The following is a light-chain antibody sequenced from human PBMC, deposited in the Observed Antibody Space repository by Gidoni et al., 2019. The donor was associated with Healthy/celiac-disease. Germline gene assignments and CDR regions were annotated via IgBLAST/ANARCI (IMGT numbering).Light chain of an antibody. J-gene: IGKJ2*04. CDR2: GAS. Sequence: EIVLTQSPGTLFLSPGERATLSCRASQSVSSSYLAWYQQKPGQAPRLLIYGASSRATGIPDRFSGSGSGTDFTLTISRLEPEDFAVYYCQQYGSSLPMCSFGQGTKLEIK. CDR1: QSVSSSY. V-gene: IGKV3-20*01. CDR3: QQYGSSLPMCS.